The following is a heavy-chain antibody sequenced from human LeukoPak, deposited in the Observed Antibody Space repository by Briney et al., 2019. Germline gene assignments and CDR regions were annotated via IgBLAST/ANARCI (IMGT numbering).Heavy chain of an antibody. D-gene: IGHD2-15*01. CDR2: ISGSAGST. J-gene: IGHJ3*02. CDR3: SRTRISGIDGFDI. V-gene: IGHV3-23*01. Sequence: GGSLRLSCAASGFTFSSYAMSWVRQAPGKGLEWVSVISGSAGSTYYADSVKGRFTMSRDNSKDTLYLQMNSLKTEDTALYYCSRTRISGIDGFDIWGQGTMVTVSS. CDR1: GFTFSSYA.